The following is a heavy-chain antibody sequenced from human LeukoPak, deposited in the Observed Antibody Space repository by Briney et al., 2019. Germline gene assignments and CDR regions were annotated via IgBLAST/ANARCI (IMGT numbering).Heavy chain of an antibody. D-gene: IGHD4-11*01. Sequence: QPGGSLRLSCAASGFFFSDYWMSWVRQAPGKGLERVASVWPDGRQDYYLGSVKGRFTIYRDNAENSLYLQISSLRVEDTAVYFWVRLRGGVTTYDYWGQGALFTVSS. CDR2: VWPDGRQD. CDR1: GFFFSDYW. CDR3: VRLRGGVTTYDY. J-gene: IGHJ4*02. V-gene: IGHV3-7*01.